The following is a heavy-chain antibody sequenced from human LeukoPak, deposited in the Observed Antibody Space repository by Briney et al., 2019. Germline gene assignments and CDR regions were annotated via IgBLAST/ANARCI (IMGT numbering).Heavy chain of an antibody. Sequence: PSETLSLTCTVSGGSISSSSYYWGWIRQPPGKGLEWIGSIYYSGSTCYNPSLKSRVTISVDTSKNQFSLKLSSVTAADTAVYYCARDYGGNSLPQHWGQGTLVTVSS. CDR1: GGSISSSSYY. D-gene: IGHD4-23*01. V-gene: IGHV4-39*07. CDR2: IYYSGST. CDR3: ARDYGGNSLPQH. J-gene: IGHJ1*01.